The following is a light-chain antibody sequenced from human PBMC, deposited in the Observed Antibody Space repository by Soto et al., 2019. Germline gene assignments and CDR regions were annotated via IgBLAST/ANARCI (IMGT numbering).Light chain of an antibody. V-gene: IGKV3-20*01. CDR1: QSVSSNY. CDR2: GAS. Sequence: EIVLTQSPGTLSLSPGERATLSCRASQSVSSNYLAWYQQKPGQAPRLLMYGASTRATGVPDRFSGSGSGTDFTFTISRLESEDFAVYFCQQYGSSPLTFGGGTKVEIK. J-gene: IGKJ4*01. CDR3: QQYGSSPLT.